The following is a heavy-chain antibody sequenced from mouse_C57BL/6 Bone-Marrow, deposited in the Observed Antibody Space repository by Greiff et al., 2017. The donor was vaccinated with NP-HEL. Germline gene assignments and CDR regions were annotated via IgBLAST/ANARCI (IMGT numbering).Heavy chain of an antibody. CDR3: ARRDYYGSSYGGY. J-gene: IGHJ2*01. V-gene: IGHV1-81*01. CDR2: IYPRSGNT. Sequence: QVQLKESGAELARPGASVKLSCKASGYTFTSYGISWVKQRTGQGLEWIGEIYPRSGNTYYNEKFKGKATLTADKSSSTAYMELRSLTSEDSAVYFCARRDYYGSSYGGYWGQGTTLTVSS. D-gene: IGHD1-1*01. CDR1: GYTFTSYG.